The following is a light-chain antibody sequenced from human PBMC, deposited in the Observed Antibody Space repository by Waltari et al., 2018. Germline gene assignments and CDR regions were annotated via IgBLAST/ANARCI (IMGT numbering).Light chain of an antibody. CDR2: RDD. Sequence: QSVLTQPPSASGAPGQRVTISCSGTYSTIGNNVVNWYQQLPGKAPKLLIYRDDQRPSGVPDRCSASKSGSSASLAIGGLQSEDEADYYCASWDDRLNGHWVFGGGTKVTVL. CDR3: ASWDDRLNGHWV. J-gene: IGLJ3*02. V-gene: IGLV1-44*01. CDR1: YSTIGNNV.